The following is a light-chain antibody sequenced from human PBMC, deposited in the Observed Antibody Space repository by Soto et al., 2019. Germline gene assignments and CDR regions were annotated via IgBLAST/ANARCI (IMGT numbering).Light chain of an antibody. V-gene: IGKV2-28*01. Sequence: EIVMTQSPLTLLVTPGEPASISCSTSQSLLYNNTYNYLDWYVQKPGQSPQLLIYFGSNRAPGVPDRFSGSGSGTDFTLKINRVEAEDVGTYYCMQALQSLTFGHGTRLEIK. CDR1: QSLLYNNTYNY. J-gene: IGKJ5*01. CDR2: FGS. CDR3: MQALQSLT.